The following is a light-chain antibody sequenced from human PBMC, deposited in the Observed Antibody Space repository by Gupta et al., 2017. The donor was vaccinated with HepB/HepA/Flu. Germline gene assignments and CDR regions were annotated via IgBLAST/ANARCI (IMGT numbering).Light chain of an antibody. CDR2: GKN. CDR1: SLRSYY. V-gene: IGLV3-19*01. CDR3: NSRDSSGNHLDVV. J-gene: IGLJ2*01. Sequence: SSELTQDPAVSVALGPTVRITCQGDSLRSYYASWYQQKPGQAPVLVIYGKNNRPSGIPDRFSGSSSGNTASVTITGAQAEEEADYYCNSRDSSGNHLDVVFGGGTKLTVL.